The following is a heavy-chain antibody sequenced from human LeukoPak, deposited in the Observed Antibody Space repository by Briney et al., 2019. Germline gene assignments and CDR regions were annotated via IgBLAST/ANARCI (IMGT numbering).Heavy chain of an antibody. CDR2: IYSGGST. J-gene: IGHJ4*02. Sequence: PGGSLRLSCAASGFTVSSNYMSWVRQAPGKGLEWVSVIYSGGSTYYADSVKGRFTISRDNSKNTLYFQMNSLRAEDTAVYYCASRYYDDSSGSTLDYWGQGTLVTVSS. CDR3: ASRYYDDSSGSTLDY. CDR1: GFTVSSNY. D-gene: IGHD3-22*01. V-gene: IGHV3-66*01.